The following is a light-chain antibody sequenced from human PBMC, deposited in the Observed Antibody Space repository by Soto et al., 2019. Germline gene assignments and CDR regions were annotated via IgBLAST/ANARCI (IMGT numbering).Light chain of an antibody. CDR2: DAS. CDR1: QSISSW. V-gene: IGKV1-5*01. J-gene: IGKJ3*01. CDR3: QQYKSYPFT. Sequence: DIQMTQSPSTLSASVGDRVTITCRASQSISSWLAWYQQKPGKAPKLLIYDASSLESGVPSRFSGSGSGTEFTLTISSLQPDDFATYYCQQYKSYPFTFGPETKVDIK.